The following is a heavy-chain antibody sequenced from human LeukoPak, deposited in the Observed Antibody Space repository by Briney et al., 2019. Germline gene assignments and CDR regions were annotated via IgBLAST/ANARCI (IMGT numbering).Heavy chain of an antibody. V-gene: IGHV3-21*01. CDR1: GFTFSSYS. D-gene: IGHD3-22*01. CDR2: ISSSSSYI. Sequence: KSGGSLRLSCAASGFTFSSYSMNWVRQAPGKGLEWVSSISSSSSYIYYADSVKGRFTISRDNAKNSLYLQMNSLRAEDTAVYYCERDETMIVVDTDAFDIGAQGTRATF. J-gene: IGHJ3*02. CDR3: ERDETMIVVDTDAFDI.